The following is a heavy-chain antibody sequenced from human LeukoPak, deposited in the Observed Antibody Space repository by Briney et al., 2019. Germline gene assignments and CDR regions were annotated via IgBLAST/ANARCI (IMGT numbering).Heavy chain of an antibody. V-gene: IGHV3-21*01. CDR3: XXXXXXXSYYLWFDP. Sequence: PGGSLRLSRAASRFTFSSYSMNWVRQAPGKGLEWVSSISSSSSYIYYADSVKGRFTISRDNAKNSLDLQMHSLRAQDTAVYYCXXXXXXXSYYLWFDPWGQGTLVTVSS. CDR1: RFTFSSYS. J-gene: IGHJ5*02. CDR2: ISSSSSYI. D-gene: IGHD1-26*01.